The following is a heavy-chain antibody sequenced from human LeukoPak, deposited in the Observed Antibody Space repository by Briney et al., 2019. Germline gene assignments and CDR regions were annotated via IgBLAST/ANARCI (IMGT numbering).Heavy chain of an antibody. CDR1: GGSINSSSYY. D-gene: IGHD2-21*02. Sequence: PSETLSLTCTVSGGSINSSSYYWGWIRQPPGKGLEWIGYIYYSGSTNYNPSLKSRVTISVDTSKNQFSLKLSSVTAADTAVYYCARGEGGDYDPYFDYWGQGTLVTVSS. J-gene: IGHJ4*02. CDR3: ARGEGGDYDPYFDY. CDR2: IYYSGST. V-gene: IGHV4-61*05.